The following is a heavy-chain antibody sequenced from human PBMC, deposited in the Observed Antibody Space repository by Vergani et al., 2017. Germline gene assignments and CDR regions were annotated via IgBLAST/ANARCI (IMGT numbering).Heavy chain of an antibody. CDR2: IYSTGST. D-gene: IGHD2-2*01. CDR1: GDSISSGVYY. Sequence: QVRLQESGPGLVKPSQTLPLTCSVSGDSISSGVYYWNWIRQHPGKGLEWIGYIYSTGSTHHNPSLRRRINMSVDTSKNQFSLKLNSVTAADTAMYYCARMGGYXEGDAFRIGYFDSWGPGILVTVSS. CDR3: ARMGGYXEGDAFRIGYFDS. J-gene: IGHJ4*02. V-gene: IGHV4-31*03.